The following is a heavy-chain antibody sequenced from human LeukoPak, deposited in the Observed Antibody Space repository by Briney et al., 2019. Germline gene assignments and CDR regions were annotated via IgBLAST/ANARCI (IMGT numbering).Heavy chain of an antibody. J-gene: IGHJ4*02. CDR3: ARNYDSSKDGNDY. Sequence: ASVTVSCKASGYPFTWYGFTWVRQAPGQGLERMGWIGANNANTKLEQKFQGRLTMAIDTSTSTAYMELRSLRSDDTAIYYRARNYDSSKDGNDYWGQGTLVTVSS. D-gene: IGHD3-22*01. CDR2: IGANNANT. CDR1: GYPFTWYG. V-gene: IGHV1-18*01.